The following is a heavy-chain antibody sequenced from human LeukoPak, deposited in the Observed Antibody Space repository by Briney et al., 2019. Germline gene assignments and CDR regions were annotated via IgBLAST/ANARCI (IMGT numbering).Heavy chain of an antibody. Sequence: GGSLRLSCAASRFTFSNYGMHWVRQAPGKGLEWVALISYDGSYKYNADPVKGRFTISRDNSKNTLSLQMNSLRAEDTAVYYCAKAGAGGYYYMDVWGKGTTVTVSS. D-gene: IGHD2-15*01. CDR2: ISYDGSYK. CDR3: AKAGAGGYYYMDV. J-gene: IGHJ6*03. V-gene: IGHV3-30*18. CDR1: RFTFSNYG.